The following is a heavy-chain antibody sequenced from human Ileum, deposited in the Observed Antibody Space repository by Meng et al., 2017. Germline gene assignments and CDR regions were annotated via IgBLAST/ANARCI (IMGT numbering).Heavy chain of an antibody. CDR1: EFILSNYW. J-gene: IGHJ4*02. CDR2: IKQDGSEK. D-gene: IGHD1-26*01. Sequence: GESLKISCVASEFILSNYWMTWARQAPGKGLEWVANIKQDGSEKNYADSVKGRFTISRDNAKNSLDLQMNSLRAEDTAIYYCARGWELAYWGQGTPVTVSS. CDR3: ARGWELAY. V-gene: IGHV3-7*01.